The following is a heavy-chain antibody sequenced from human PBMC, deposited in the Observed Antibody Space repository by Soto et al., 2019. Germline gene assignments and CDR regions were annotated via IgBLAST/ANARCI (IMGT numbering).Heavy chain of an antibody. D-gene: IGHD2-8*01. CDR1: GGSFSGYY. CDR2: INHSGST. CDR3: ARGSIVLMVYARYYYYYGMDV. Sequence: KPSETLSLTCAVYGGSFSGYYWSWIRQPPGKGLEWIGEINHSGSTNYNPSLKSRVTISVDTSKNQFSLKLSSVTAADTAVYYCARGSIVLMVYARYYYYYGMDVWGQGTTVTVSS. V-gene: IGHV4-34*01. J-gene: IGHJ6*02.